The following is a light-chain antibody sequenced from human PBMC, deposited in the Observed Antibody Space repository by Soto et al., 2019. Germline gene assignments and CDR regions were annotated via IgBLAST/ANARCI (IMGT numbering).Light chain of an antibody. CDR1: QSIRSW. CDR2: KTS. CDR3: QQYNTYPWT. J-gene: IGKJ1*01. V-gene: IGKV1-5*03. Sequence: DIQMTQSPSTLSASVGDRVTITCRASQSIRSWLAWYQQKPGKAPKLLIYKTSSLQSGVPSRVSGAESGTEFTLTISSLQPEDFSNYFCQQYNTYPWTFGHGTKVEVK.